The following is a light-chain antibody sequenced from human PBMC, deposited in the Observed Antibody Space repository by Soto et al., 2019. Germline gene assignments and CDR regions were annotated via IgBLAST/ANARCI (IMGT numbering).Light chain of an antibody. Sequence: QSALTQPRSVSGSPGQSVTISCTGTSSDVGGYNHVSWYQEHPGKAPKLIISDVSKRPSGVPDRFSGSKSGNTASLTISGLQADDEADYYCCSYAGTHIFVFGEGTKLTVL. J-gene: IGLJ2*01. CDR2: DVS. V-gene: IGLV2-11*01. CDR1: SSDVGGYNH. CDR3: CSYAGTHIFV.